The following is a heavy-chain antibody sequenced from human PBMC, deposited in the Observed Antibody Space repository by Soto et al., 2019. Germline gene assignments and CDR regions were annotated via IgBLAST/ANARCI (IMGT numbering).Heavy chain of an antibody. CDR2: IWYDGSNK. Sequence: GGSLRLSCAASGFTFSSYGMHWVRQAPGKGLEWVAVIWYDGSNKYYADSVKGRFTISRDNSKNTLYLQMNSLRAEDTAVYYCARDTGYCSGGSCYSAHFDYWGQGTLVTVSS. V-gene: IGHV3-33*01. J-gene: IGHJ4*02. CDR1: GFTFSSYG. D-gene: IGHD2-15*01. CDR3: ARDTGYCSGGSCYSAHFDY.